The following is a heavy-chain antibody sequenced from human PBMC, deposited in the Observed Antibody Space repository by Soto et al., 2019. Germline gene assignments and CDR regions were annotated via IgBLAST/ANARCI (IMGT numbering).Heavy chain of an antibody. Sequence: GGSLRLSCAASGFTFSSYGMHWVRQAPGKGLEWVAVISYDGSNKYYADSVKGRFTISRDNSKNTLYLQMNSLRAEDTAVYYCAKGYCSSTSCYYYYYYYYMDVWGKGTTVTVSS. V-gene: IGHV3-30*18. J-gene: IGHJ6*03. D-gene: IGHD2-2*01. CDR3: AKGYCSSTSCYYYYYYYYMDV. CDR2: ISYDGSNK. CDR1: GFTFSSYG.